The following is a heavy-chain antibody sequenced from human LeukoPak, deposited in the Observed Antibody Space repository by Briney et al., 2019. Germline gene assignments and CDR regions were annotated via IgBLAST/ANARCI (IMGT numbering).Heavy chain of an antibody. CDR1: GFTFSSYE. D-gene: IGHD6-19*01. CDR3: AKDRPSSGWGGDAFDI. V-gene: IGHV3-48*03. J-gene: IGHJ3*02. Sequence: PGGSLRLSCAASGFTFSSYEMNWVRQAPGKGLEWVSYISSSGSTIYYADSVKGRFTISRDNSKNTLFLQMNSLRAGDTAVYYCAKDRPSSGWGGDAFDIWGQGTMVTVSS. CDR2: ISSSGSTI.